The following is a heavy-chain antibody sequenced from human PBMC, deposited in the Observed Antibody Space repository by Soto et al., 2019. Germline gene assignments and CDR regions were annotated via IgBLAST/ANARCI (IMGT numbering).Heavy chain of an antibody. J-gene: IGHJ6*02. CDR3: ASELTAAGTAIYYHGLDV. Sequence: QLQLVESGGGVVQPGRSLRLSCAASGFSFSFYAIHWVRQAPGKGLEWVAFISYDGSSQYYADSLKGRFTISRDNSKNTVYLQMNSLRPEDTSVYCCASELTAAGTAIYYHGLDVWGQGTTVTVSS. CDR1: GFSFSFYA. CDR2: ISYDGSSQ. V-gene: IGHV3-30-3*01. D-gene: IGHD6-13*01.